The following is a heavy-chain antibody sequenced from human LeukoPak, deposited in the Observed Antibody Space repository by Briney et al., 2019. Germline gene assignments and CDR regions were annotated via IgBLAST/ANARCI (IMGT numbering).Heavy chain of an antibody. J-gene: IGHJ6*02. CDR2: IYYSEST. CDR3: ARESPYSYGSYYYYGMDV. D-gene: IGHD5-18*01. V-gene: IGHV4-59*01. CDR1: GGSISGYY. Sequence: SETLSLTCTVSGGSISGYYWSWIRQPPGKGLEWIGYIYYSESTNYNPSLKSRVTISVDPSKNQFSLKLSSVTAADTAVYYCARESPYSYGSYYYYGMDVWGQGTTVTVSS.